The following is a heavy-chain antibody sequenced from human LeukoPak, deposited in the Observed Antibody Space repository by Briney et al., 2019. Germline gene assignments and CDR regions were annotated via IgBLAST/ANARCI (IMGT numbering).Heavy chain of an antibody. CDR3: ARDYGSEYYFDC. CDR2: ISSSGNII. CDR1: GFTFSDYY. J-gene: IGHJ4*02. Sequence: GGSLRLSCAASGFTFSDYYMSWIRQAPGKGLEWVSYISSSGNIIYYADSVKGRFTISRDNAKNSLYLQMNSLRAEDTAVYYCARDYGSEYYFDCWGQGTLVTVSS. D-gene: IGHD3-10*01. V-gene: IGHV3-11*01.